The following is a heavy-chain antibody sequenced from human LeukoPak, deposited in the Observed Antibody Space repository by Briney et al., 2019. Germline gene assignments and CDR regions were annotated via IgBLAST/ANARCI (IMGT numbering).Heavy chain of an antibody. V-gene: IGHV1-2*02. CDR3: ATVHMTTVTNDARDACDI. D-gene: IGHD4-17*01. CDR2: LNPKTGVT. CDR1: GYTFTNYY. Sequence: ASVKVSCKASGYTFTNYYMHWVRQAPGQGLEWMGWLNPKTGVTDYAQKFQNRVTLSRDTSISTAYMELSRLRSDDTALYYCATVHMTTVTNDARDACDIWGQGTLVAVSS. J-gene: IGHJ3*02.